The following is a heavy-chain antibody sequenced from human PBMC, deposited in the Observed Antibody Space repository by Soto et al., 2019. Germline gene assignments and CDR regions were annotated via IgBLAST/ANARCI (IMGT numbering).Heavy chain of an antibody. CDR3: ARERIMITFGGVIAWFDP. J-gene: IGHJ5*02. CDR1: GGSISSSNW. V-gene: IGHV4-4*02. Sequence: PSETLSLTCAVSGGSISSSNWWSWVRQPPGKGLEWIGEIYHSGSTNYNPSLKSRVTISVDKSKNQFSLKLSSVTAADTAVYYCARERIMITFGGVIAWFDPWGQGTLVTVSS. CDR2: IYHSGST. D-gene: IGHD3-16*02.